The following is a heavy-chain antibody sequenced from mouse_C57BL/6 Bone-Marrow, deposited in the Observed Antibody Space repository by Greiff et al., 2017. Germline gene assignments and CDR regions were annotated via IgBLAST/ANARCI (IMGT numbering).Heavy chain of an antibody. CDR1: GYTFTSYW. J-gene: IGHJ2*01. Sequence: VQLQQPGAELVRPGSSVTLSCKASGYTFTSYWLDWVKQRPGQGLAWIGNIYPSDRDTHYNQKFTDKATLPLDKSSSTAYMQLSSLTSADSAVYYSARENDDYFDYWGQGTTLTVSS. D-gene: IGHD2-12*01. CDR3: ARENDDYFDY. CDR2: IYPSDRDT. V-gene: IGHV1-61*01.